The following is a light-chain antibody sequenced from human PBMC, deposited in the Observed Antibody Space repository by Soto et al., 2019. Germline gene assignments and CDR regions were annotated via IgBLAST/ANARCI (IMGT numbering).Light chain of an antibody. Sequence: DIQMTQSPSTLSASVGDRVTITCRASQSISSWLAWYLQKPGKAPKLLIYDASSLESGVPSRFSGSGSGTEFTLTISSLQPDDFATYYFQQYNSYLYTFGQGTRLEIK. CDR3: QQYNSYLYT. J-gene: IGKJ5*01. CDR2: DAS. V-gene: IGKV1-5*01. CDR1: QSISSW.